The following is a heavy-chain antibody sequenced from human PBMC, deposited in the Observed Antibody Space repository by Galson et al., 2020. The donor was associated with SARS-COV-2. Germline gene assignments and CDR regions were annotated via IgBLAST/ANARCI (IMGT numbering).Heavy chain of an antibody. CDR3: ARDPLNCDDGCYSGTN. CDR2: ISVKSSII. D-gene: IGHD2-21*02. J-gene: IGHJ4*02. V-gene: IGHV3-48*01. CDR1: GFTFSRNS. Sequence: GGSLRLSCAASGFTFSRNSMHWVRQAPGKGLEWVSYISVKSSIIYYADSVKGRFTIFRDNAKNSLYLQMNSLRAEDTAVYYCARDPLNCDDGCYSGTNWGQGTLGTVSS.